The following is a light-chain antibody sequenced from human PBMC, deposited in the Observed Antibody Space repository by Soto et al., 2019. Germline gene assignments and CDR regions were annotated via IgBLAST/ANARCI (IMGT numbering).Light chain of an antibody. CDR1: QSISSY. J-gene: IGKJ1*01. CDR2: AAS. Sequence: DIQMTQSPSSPSAYVGDRVTITCRASQSISSYLNWYQQKPGKAPKLLIYAASSLQSGVPSRFSGSGSGTDFTLTISSLQPEDFATYYCQQSYSTPPTFGQGTKVDIK. CDR3: QQSYSTPPT. V-gene: IGKV1-39*01.